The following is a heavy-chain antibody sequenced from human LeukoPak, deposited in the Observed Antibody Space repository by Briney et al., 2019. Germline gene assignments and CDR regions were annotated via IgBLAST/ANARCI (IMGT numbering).Heavy chain of an antibody. Sequence: ASVKVSCKASGYTFTGYYMHWVRQAPGQGLEWMGWINPNSGGTNYAQKFQGWVTMTRDTSISTAYMELSRLRSDDTAVYYCASNLEYCGGDCAPQYYYYYGMDVWGQGTTVTVSS. CDR2: INPNSGGT. J-gene: IGHJ6*02. V-gene: IGHV1-2*04. CDR1: GYTFTGYY. CDR3: ASNLEYCGGDCAPQYYYYYGMDV. D-gene: IGHD2-21*02.